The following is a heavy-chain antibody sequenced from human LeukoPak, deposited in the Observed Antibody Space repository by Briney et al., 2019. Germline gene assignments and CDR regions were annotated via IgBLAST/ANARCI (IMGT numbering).Heavy chain of an antibody. V-gene: IGHV3-23*01. CDR1: GFTFSSYA. J-gene: IGHJ4*02. CDR3: ARDTGYSSGWYIGY. CDR2: ISGSGGST. D-gene: IGHD6-19*01. Sequence: GGSLRLSCAASGFTFSSYAMSWVRQAPGKGLEWVSAISGSGGSTYYADSVKGRFTISRDNSKSTLYLQMNSLRAEDTAVYYCARDTGYSSGWYIGYWGQGTLVTVSS.